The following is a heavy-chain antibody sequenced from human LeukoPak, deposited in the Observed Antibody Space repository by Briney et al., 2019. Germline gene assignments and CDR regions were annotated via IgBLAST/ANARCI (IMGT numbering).Heavy chain of an antibody. D-gene: IGHD3-16*02. V-gene: IGHV3-9*01. Sequence: GGSLRLSCAASGFTFSSYWMHWVRQAPGKGLEWVSGISWNSGSIVYADSVKGRLTISRDNAKNSLYLQMNSLRAEDTALYYCAKDINYDYVWGSYRDWGQGTLVTVSS. CDR3: AKDINYDYVWGSYRD. J-gene: IGHJ4*02. CDR2: ISWNSGSI. CDR1: GFTFSSYW.